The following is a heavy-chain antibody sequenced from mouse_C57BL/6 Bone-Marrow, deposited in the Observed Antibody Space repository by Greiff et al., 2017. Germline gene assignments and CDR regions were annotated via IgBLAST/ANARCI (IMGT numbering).Heavy chain of an antibody. J-gene: IGHJ1*03. Sequence: EVQLKESGGDLVKPGGSLKLSCAASGFTFSSYGMSWVRQTPDKRLAWVATISSGGSYTYYPDSVKGRFTISRDNAKNTLYLQMSSLKSEDTAMYYCARRRSTMVTTRYFDVWGTGTTVTVSS. CDR1: GFTFSSYG. CDR3: ARRRSTMVTTRYFDV. V-gene: IGHV5-6*01. CDR2: ISSGGSYT. D-gene: IGHD2-2*01.